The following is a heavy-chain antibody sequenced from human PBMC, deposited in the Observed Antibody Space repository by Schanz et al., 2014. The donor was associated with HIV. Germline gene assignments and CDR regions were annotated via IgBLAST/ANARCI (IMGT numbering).Heavy chain of an antibody. D-gene: IGHD1-26*01. CDR1: GASFSDDY. CDR3: ASLMVGSTYGLFDS. CDR2: INQSGNT. J-gene: IGHJ4*02. V-gene: IGHV4-34*02. Sequence: QVRLQQWGAGLLKPSETLSLTCAVYGASFSDDYWTWIRQPPGKGLEWIGEINQSGNTNYNSSLKSRVTISVDTSKNQFSLRLTSATSADTAIYFCASLMVGSTYGLFDSWGQGTLVTVSS.